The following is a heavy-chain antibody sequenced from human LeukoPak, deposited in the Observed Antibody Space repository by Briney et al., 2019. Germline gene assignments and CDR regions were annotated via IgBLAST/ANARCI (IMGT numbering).Heavy chain of an antibody. CDR1: GGSMSSDY. D-gene: IGHD3-10*01. CDR2: IYYSGNT. V-gene: IGHV4-59*01. Sequence: PSETLSLTCTVSGGSMSSDYWSWIRQPPGKGLEWIGYIYYSGNTNYNSSLESRVTISVDTSKNQFSLRLNSVTAADTAVYYCVRGRAWFDPWGQGTLVTVSS. CDR3: VRGRAWFDP. J-gene: IGHJ5*02.